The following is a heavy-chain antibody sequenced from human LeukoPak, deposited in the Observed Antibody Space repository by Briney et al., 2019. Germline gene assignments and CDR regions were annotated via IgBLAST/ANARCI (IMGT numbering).Heavy chain of an antibody. CDR2: FDPEDGKT. Sequence: ASVKVSCKVSGYTLTELSMHWVRQAPGKGLEWMGGFDPEDGKTIYAQKFQGRVTMTEDTSTDTAYMELSSLRSEDTAVYYCATDPYYYDSSGYYPTFDYWGQGTLVTVSS. CDR1: GYTLTELS. J-gene: IGHJ4*02. V-gene: IGHV1-24*01. CDR3: ATDPYYYDSSGYYPTFDY. D-gene: IGHD3-22*01.